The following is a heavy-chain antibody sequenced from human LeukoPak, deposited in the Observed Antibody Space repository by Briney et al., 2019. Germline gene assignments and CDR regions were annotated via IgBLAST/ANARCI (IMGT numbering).Heavy chain of an antibody. Sequence: SETLSLTCAVYGGSFSGYYWSWIRQPPGKGLEWIGEINHSGSTNYNPSLNSRVTISVDTSKNQFSLKLSSVTAADTAVYYCARARTGYSSSWYMSWFDPWGQGTLVTVSS. CDR2: INHSGST. CDR1: GGSFSGYY. D-gene: IGHD6-13*01. CDR3: ARARTGYSSSWYMSWFDP. J-gene: IGHJ5*02. V-gene: IGHV4-34*01.